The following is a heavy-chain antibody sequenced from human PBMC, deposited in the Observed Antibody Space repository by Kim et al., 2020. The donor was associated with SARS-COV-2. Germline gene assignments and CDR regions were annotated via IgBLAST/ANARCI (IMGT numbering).Heavy chain of an antibody. V-gene: IGHV1-24*01. D-gene: IGHD1-20*01. Sequence: KFQGRVTMTEDTSTDTAYMELSSLRSEDTAVYYCATDLELTGTRYNWFDPWGQGTLVTVSS. J-gene: IGHJ5*02. CDR3: ATDLELTGTRYNWFDP.